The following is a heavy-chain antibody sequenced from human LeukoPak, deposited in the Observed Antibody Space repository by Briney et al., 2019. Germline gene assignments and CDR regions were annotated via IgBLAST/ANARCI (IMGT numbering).Heavy chain of an antibody. CDR1: GYTFTSYY. CDR3: ARDSAKRGYSYGHSGY. CDR2: INPSGGST. D-gene: IGHD5-18*01. J-gene: IGHJ4*02. V-gene: IGHV1-46*01. Sequence: ASVKVSCKASGYTFTSYYMHWVRQAPGQGLEWMGIINPSGGSTSYAQKFQGRVTMTRDTSTSTVYMGLSSLRSEDTAVYYCARDSAKRGYSYGHSGYWGQGTLVTVSS.